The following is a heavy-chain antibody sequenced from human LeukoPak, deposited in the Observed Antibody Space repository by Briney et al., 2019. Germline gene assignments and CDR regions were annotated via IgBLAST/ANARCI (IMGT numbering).Heavy chain of an antibody. J-gene: IGHJ4*02. CDR3: ARGAYYYED. CDR1: GFPFSSYS. D-gene: IGHD3-22*01. CDR2: IKPDGTTK. V-gene: IGHV3-7*01. Sequence: GGSLRLSCAASGFPFSSYSMTWVRQAPGKGLEWVANIKPDGTTKFYVDSVKGRFTISRDNAKNSLYLQMNSLRAEDTAVYYCARGAYYYEDWGQGTLVTVSS.